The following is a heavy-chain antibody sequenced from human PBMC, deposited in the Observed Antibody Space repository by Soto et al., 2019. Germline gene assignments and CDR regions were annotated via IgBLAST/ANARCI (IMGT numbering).Heavy chain of an antibody. V-gene: IGHV1-46*01. Sequence: ASVKVSCKASGYTFTNYYMHWVRQASGQGLEWMGIINPSGGSTSYAQNFQGRVTMTRDTSTSTVYVELSSLRSEDTAVYYCARDPPSYRVAATQTSVDYYYGMDVWGQGTTVTVSS. CDR2: INPSGGST. J-gene: IGHJ6*02. CDR3: ARDPPSYRVAATQTSVDYYYGMDV. CDR1: GYTFTNYY. D-gene: IGHD2-15*01.